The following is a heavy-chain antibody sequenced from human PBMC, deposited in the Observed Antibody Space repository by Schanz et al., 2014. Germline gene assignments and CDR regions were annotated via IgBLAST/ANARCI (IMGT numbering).Heavy chain of an antibody. V-gene: IGHV3-66*01. Sequence: EVQLLESGGGLVQPGGSLRLSCAASGFSVGNKYMNWVRQAPGKGLEWVSFIYIGGNTYYADSVKGRFTISRDNSKNTVYIQMNSLRAEDTAVYYCARGGPAYYFDYWGQGTSVTVSS. CDR3: ARGGPAYYFDY. D-gene: IGHD2-21*01. CDR2: IYIGGNT. J-gene: IGHJ4*03. CDR1: GFSVGNKY.